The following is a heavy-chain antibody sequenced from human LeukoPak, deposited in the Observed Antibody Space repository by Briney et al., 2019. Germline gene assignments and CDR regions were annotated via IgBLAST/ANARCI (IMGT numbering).Heavy chain of an antibody. CDR2: YSGGST. V-gene: IGHV3-53*01. Sequence: YSGGSTYYADSVKGRFTISRDNSKNTLYPQMNSLRAEDTAVYYCARNSGSYPYFDYWGQGTLVTVSS. CDR3: ARNSGSYPYFDY. D-gene: IGHD1-26*01. J-gene: IGHJ4*02.